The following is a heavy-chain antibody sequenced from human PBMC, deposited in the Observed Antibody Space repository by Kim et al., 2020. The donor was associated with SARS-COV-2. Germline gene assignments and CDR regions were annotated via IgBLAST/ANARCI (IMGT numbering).Heavy chain of an antibody. CDR3: ARDNIDWSFDY. J-gene: IGHJ4*02. CDR1: GYTFTSHK. V-gene: IGHV1-46*01. Sequence: ASVKVSYKASGYTFTSHKIHWVRQAPGQGLEWMGIITPIDGFTNYAQKFQGRVSMTRDMSTSTVDMELSSLRSEDTAVYYCARDNIDWSFDYWGQGALVTVS. CDR2: ITPIDGFT. D-gene: IGHD3-9*01.